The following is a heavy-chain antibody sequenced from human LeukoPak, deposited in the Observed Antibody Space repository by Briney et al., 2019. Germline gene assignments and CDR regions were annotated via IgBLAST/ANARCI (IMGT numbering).Heavy chain of an antibody. CDR3: ARDSFAAGNWFDP. CDR1: GFTFSSYA. D-gene: IGHD6-13*01. Sequence: GGSLRLSCAASGFTFSSYAMSWVRQAPGKGLEWVSGISITGGSTYYADSVKGRFTISRDNAKNSLYLQMNSLRAEDTAVYYCARDSFAAGNWFDPWGQGTLVTVSS. CDR2: ISITGGST. V-gene: IGHV3-23*01. J-gene: IGHJ5*02.